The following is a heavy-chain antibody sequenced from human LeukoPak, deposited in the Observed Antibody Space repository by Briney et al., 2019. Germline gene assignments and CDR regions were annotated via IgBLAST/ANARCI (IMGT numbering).Heavy chain of an antibody. CDR1: GFTFSSYA. CDR3: ARAWLHLWPTN. Sequence: GGSLRLSCAASGFTFSSYAMHWVRQAPGKGLEWVAIIWYDGSNKYYGNSVRGRFTISRDNSKNTVYLQMNSLRDDDTAVYYCARAWLHLWPTNWGQGTLVTVSS. CDR2: IWYDGSNK. D-gene: IGHD5-18*01. V-gene: IGHV3-33*01. J-gene: IGHJ1*01.